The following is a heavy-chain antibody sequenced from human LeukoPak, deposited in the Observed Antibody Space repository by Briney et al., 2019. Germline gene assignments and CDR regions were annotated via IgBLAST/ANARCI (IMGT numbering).Heavy chain of an antibody. D-gene: IGHD3-22*01. CDR1: GGSVSSGSYY. J-gene: IGHJ3*02. V-gene: IGHV4-39*07. Sequence: SETLSLTCTVSGGSVSSGSYYWSWIRQPPGKGLEWIGEINHSGSTNYNPSLKSRVTISVDTSKNQFSLKLSSVTAADTAVYYCARGRYYYDSSGYYHDAFDIWGQGTMVTASS. CDR3: ARGRYYYDSSGYYHDAFDI. CDR2: INHSGST.